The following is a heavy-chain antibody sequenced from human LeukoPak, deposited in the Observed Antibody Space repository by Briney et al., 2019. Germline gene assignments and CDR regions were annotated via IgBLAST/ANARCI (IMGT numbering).Heavy chain of an antibody. V-gene: IGHV1-46*03. Sequence: ASVKVSCKASGYTFTGYYMHWVRQAPGQGLEWMGIINPSGGSTSYAQKFQGRVTMTRDTSTSTVYMELSSLRPEDTAVYYCATPAVAGTSFFDYWGQGALVTVSS. D-gene: IGHD6-19*01. CDR1: GYTFTGYY. CDR2: INPSGGST. CDR3: ATPAVAGTSFFDY. J-gene: IGHJ4*02.